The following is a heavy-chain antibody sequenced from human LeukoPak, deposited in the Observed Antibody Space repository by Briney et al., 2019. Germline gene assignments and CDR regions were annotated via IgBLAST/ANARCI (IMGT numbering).Heavy chain of an antibody. CDR3: ARDMYYYGSGSYYRNWFDP. D-gene: IGHD3-10*01. Sequence: WASVKVSCKASGYTFTSYGISWVRQAPGQGLEWMGWISAYNGNTNYAQKLQGRVTMTTDTSTSTAYTELRSLRSDDTAVYYCARDMYYYGSGSYYRNWFDPWGQGTLVTVSS. J-gene: IGHJ5*02. CDR2: ISAYNGNT. V-gene: IGHV1-18*01. CDR1: GYTFTSYG.